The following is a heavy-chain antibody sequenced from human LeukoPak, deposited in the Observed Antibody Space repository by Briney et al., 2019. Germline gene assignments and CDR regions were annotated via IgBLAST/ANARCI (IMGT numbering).Heavy chain of an antibody. V-gene: IGHV4-34*01. CDR2: INHSGST. J-gene: IGHJ5*02. D-gene: IGHD4/OR15-4a*01. Sequence: SETLSLTCAVYGGSFSGYYWSWIRQPPGKGLEWIGEINHSGSTNYNPSLKSRVTISVGTSKNQFSLKLSSVTAADTAVYYCASGGALGNWFDPWGQGTLVTVSS. CDR3: ASGGALGNWFDP. CDR1: GGSFSGYY.